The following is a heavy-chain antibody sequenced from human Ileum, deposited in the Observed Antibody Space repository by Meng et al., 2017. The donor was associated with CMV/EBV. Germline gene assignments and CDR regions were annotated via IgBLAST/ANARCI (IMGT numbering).Heavy chain of an antibody. Sequence: QLQLQDSGPGLVKPSETLSLTCTVSGGSISGYYWSWIRQPATKGLEWIGRVYSSGSTDYNPSLQSRVTMSVDTSKNQFSLKLSSVTAADTAVYYCARGSSSWAFDYWGQGTLVTVSS. CDR1: GGSISGYY. J-gene: IGHJ4*02. V-gene: IGHV4-4*07. D-gene: IGHD2-2*01. CDR3: ARGSSSWAFDY. CDR2: VYSSGST.